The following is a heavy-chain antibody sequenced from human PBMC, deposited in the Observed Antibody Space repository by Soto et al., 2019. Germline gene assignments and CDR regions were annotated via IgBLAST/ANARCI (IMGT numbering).Heavy chain of an antibody. Sequence: QVQLVQSGAEVKKPGASVKVSCKASGYTFTSYGISWVRQAPGQGLEWMGWIRAYNGNTNYAQKLQGRVTMTTDASTSTAYRERRSLRADDRAVDYGASDRAPVDYWGQGTLVTASS. CDR1: GYTFTSYG. V-gene: IGHV1-18*01. CDR2: IRAYNGNT. J-gene: IGHJ4*02. CDR3: ASDRAPVDY.